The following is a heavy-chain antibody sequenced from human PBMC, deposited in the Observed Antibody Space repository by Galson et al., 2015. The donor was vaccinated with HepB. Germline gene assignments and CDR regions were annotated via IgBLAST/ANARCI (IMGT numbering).Heavy chain of an antibody. Sequence: SLRLSCAASGFTFSSYSMNWVRQAPGKGLEWVSSISSSSSYIYYADSVKGRITISRDNAKNSLYLQMNSLRAEDTAVYYCARVTLGYCSGGSCYGGDWAYYYYYYGMDVWGQGTTGTVSS. D-gene: IGHD2-15*01. J-gene: IGHJ6*02. CDR1: GFTFSSYS. CDR2: ISSSSSYI. V-gene: IGHV3-21*01. CDR3: ARVTLGYCSGGSCYGGDWAYYYYYYGMDV.